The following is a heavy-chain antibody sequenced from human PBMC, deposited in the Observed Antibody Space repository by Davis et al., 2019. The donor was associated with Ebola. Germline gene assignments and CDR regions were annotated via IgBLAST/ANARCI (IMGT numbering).Heavy chain of an antibody. V-gene: IGHV1-3*01. D-gene: IGHD6-19*01. Sequence: GGSLRLSCAASGYTFTSYAMHWVRQAPGQRLEWMGWINAGNGNTKYSQKFQGRVTITRDTSASTAYMELSSLRSEDTAVYYCARAAFGYNSGWYADYWGQGTLVTVSS. CDR2: INAGNGNT. CDR3: ARAAFGYNSGWYADY. J-gene: IGHJ4*02. CDR1: GYTFTSYA.